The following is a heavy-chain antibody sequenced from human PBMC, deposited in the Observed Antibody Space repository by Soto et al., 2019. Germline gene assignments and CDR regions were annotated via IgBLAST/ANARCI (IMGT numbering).Heavy chain of an antibody. J-gene: IGHJ5*01. Sequence: SVQVSCKASGYTFRRYDIHWVRQATGQGLEWMGWVNPNTGNTGYAQRFQGRVTMTRDISKSTAYMELSRLTSEDTTIYYCARAYGAGSFDFWGPGTLVTVSS. CDR1: GYTFRRYD. D-gene: IGHD3-10*01. CDR3: ARAYGAGSFDF. V-gene: IGHV1-8*01. CDR2: VNPNTGNT.